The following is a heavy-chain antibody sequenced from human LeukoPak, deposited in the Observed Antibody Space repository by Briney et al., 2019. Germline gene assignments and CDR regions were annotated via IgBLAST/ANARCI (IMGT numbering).Heavy chain of an antibody. D-gene: IGHD3-16*02. CDR3: ARDGIVAFDI. CDR1: GGSISSYY. J-gene: IGHJ3*02. V-gene: IGHV4-59*12. CDR2: IYYSGST. Sequence: SETLSLTCTVSGGSISSYYWSWIRQPPGKGLEWIGFIYYSGSTNYNPSLKSRVTISVDTSKKQFSLRLSSVTAADTAVYYCARDGIVAFDIWGQGTMVTVSS.